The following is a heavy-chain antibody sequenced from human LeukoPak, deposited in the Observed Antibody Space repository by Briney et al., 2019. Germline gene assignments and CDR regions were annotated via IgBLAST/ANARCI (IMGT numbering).Heavy chain of an antibody. J-gene: IGHJ3*02. CDR3: ARDEADCGGDCYHPNDAFDI. D-gene: IGHD2-21*02. CDR2: ISYDGSNK. CDR1: GFTFSSYA. V-gene: IGHV3-30-3*01. Sequence: PGGSLRLSCAASGFTFSSYAMHWVRQAPGKGLEWVAVISYDGSNKYYADSVKGRFTISRDNSKNTLYLQMNSLRAEDTAVYYCARDEADCGGDCYHPNDAFDIWGQGTMVTVSS.